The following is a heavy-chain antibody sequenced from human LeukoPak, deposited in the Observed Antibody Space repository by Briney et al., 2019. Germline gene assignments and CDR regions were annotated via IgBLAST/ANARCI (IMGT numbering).Heavy chain of an antibody. CDR2: INSDGSTT. J-gene: IGHJ4*02. V-gene: IGHV3-74*03. Sequence: GGSLRLSCAASGFTFRSYWMHWVRQAPGKGLVWVSRINSDGSTTAYADSVKGRFTVSRDNAENTPYLQMNSLRAEDTAVYYCTRDSGTGSAWYPFDYWGQGTLVTVSS. CDR1: GFTFRSYW. D-gene: IGHD6-19*01. CDR3: TRDSGTGSAWYPFDY.